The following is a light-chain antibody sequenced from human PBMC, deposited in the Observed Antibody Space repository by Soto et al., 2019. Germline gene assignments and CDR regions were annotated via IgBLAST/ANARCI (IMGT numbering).Light chain of an antibody. Sequence: EIVLTQSPGTLSLSPGEGATLSCRASQSVSSSYLAWYQQKPGQAPRLLIYGAFSRATGIPDRFSGGGAGTDFSLTISRLEAEDFAVYYCQQYTGSPWTFGQGTKVEIK. CDR2: GAF. V-gene: IGKV3-20*01. CDR3: QQYTGSPWT. CDR1: QSVSSSY. J-gene: IGKJ1*01.